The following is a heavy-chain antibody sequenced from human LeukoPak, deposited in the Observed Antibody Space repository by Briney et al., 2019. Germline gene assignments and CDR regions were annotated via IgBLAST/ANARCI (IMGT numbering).Heavy chain of an antibody. CDR1: GFTFSSYG. V-gene: IGHV3-23*01. CDR3: AKGLRELWGDAFDM. Sequence: GGSLRLSCAASGFTFSSYGMSWVRQPPGKGLEWVSGTRGSGSNTDYVGSVKGRFAVSRDNSKNTLYLQMNSLRAEDTAVYYCAKGLRELWGDAFDMWGQGTLVTVSS. J-gene: IGHJ4*02. D-gene: IGHD3-16*01. CDR2: TRGSGSNT.